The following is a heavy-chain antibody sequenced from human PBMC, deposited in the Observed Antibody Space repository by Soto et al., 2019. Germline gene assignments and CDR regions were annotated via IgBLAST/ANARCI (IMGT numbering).Heavy chain of an antibody. J-gene: IGHJ4*02. D-gene: IGHD2-21*02. Sequence: QVQLQESGPGLVKPSQTLSLTCTVSGGSITNDGSYWSWIRQYPGKGLEWIGYMSYTGSAYYNPSLKSRVIISVDTSKNQFSLKLNSVTAADRAVYYCARDGGAYCGGDCSDYWGQGTLVTVSS. CDR2: MSYTGSA. CDR1: GGSITNDGSY. V-gene: IGHV4-31*03. CDR3: ARDGGAYCGGDCSDY.